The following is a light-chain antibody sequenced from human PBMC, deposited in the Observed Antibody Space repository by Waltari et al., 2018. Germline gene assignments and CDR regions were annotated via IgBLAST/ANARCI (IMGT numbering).Light chain of an antibody. Sequence: QLVLTQSPSASASLAASVQLTCTLDRGHSSNIVAWLQQQPEKGPRYLMKINSDGSHTKGDEIPDRFSGSSSGAERYLIISSAQSEDEADYYCQTGGHGTWVFGGGTKLTVL. CDR1: RGHSSNI. J-gene: IGLJ3*02. V-gene: IGLV4-69*01. CDR3: QTGGHGTWV. CDR2: INSDGSH.